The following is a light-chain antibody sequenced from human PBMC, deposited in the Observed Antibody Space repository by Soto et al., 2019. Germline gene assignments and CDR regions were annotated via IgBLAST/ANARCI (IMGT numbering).Light chain of an antibody. V-gene: IGKV3-20*01. Sequence: IVLTQSPDTLSLSPGQRATLSCRASQSVSRRYLAWYQQKPGQAPILLIYDVSERASGIPDRFSGSGSGTDFTLTINRLVPEDVAVYYCQYQGSFGGGTKVEIE. CDR3: QYQGS. J-gene: IGKJ4*01. CDR2: DVS. CDR1: QSVSRRY.